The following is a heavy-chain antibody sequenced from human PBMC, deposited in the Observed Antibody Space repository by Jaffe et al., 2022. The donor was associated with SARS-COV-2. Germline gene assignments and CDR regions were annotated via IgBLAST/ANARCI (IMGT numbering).Heavy chain of an antibody. V-gene: IGHV1-8*01. Sequence: QVQLVQSGAEVKKPGASVKVSCKASGYTFTNHDINWVRQAAGQGLEWMGWMNPDNGKTGYAQKFQGRVTMTRNTSISTAYMELSSLRSEDTAVYYCARGQESGGDSEMDVWGKGTTVTVSS. CDR3: ARGQESGGDSEMDV. CDR2: MNPDNGKT. CDR1: GYTFTNHD. D-gene: IGHD2-21*02. J-gene: IGHJ6*04.